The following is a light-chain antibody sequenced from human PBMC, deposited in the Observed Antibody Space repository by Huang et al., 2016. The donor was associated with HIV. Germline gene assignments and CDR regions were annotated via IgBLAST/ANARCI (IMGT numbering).Light chain of an antibody. Sequence: EIVLTQSPGSLSLSPGDRATLPCRASQYVADAYVAWYQRIPGQSPRLLIYGASRRAHGIPDRFSGSGFSTDFNLTISRLEPEDFAVYYCQQCGDSTWTFGQGTKVEVK. CDR1: QYVADAY. CDR3: QQCGDSTWT. CDR2: GAS. J-gene: IGKJ1*01. V-gene: IGKV3-20*01.